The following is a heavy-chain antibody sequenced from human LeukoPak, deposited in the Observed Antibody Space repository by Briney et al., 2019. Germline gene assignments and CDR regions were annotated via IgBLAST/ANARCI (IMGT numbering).Heavy chain of an antibody. CDR3: AADPERLNWFDP. Sequence: GTSVKVSCKASGFTFTSSAMQWVRQARGQRLEWIGWIAVGSGNTNYAQKFQERVTITRDMSTSTAYMELSSLRSEDTAVYYCAADPERLNWFDPWGQGTLVTVSS. D-gene: IGHD1-1*01. V-gene: IGHV1-58*02. CDR2: IAVGSGNT. J-gene: IGHJ5*02. CDR1: GFTFTSSA.